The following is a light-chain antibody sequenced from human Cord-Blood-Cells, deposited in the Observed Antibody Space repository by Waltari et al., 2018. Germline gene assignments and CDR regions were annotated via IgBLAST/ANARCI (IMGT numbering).Light chain of an antibody. CDR3: SSYTSSSTQV. CDR1: SSAVGGYNY. V-gene: IGLV2-14*01. J-gene: IGLJ1*01. Sequence: QSPLTQPASVSGSPGQSITISCPGTSSAVGGYNYVSWYQQHPGKAPKLMIYEVSNRPSGVSNRFSGSKSGNTASLTISGLQAEDEADYYCSSYTSSSTQVFGTGTKVTVL. CDR2: EVS.